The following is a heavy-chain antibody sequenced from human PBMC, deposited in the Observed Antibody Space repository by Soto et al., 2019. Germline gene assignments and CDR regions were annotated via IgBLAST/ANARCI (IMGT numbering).Heavy chain of an antibody. D-gene: IGHD3-22*01. J-gene: IGHJ3*02. CDR1: GYSFTSYW. CDR2: IYPGDSDT. V-gene: IGHV5-51*01. Sequence: GESLKISCKGSGYSFTSYWIGWVRQMPGKGLEWMGIIYPGDSDTRYSPSFQGQVTISADKSISTAYLQWSSLKASDTAMYYCASTYYDGSGYYFADAFDIWGQGTMVTVSS. CDR3: ASTYYDGSGYYFADAFDI.